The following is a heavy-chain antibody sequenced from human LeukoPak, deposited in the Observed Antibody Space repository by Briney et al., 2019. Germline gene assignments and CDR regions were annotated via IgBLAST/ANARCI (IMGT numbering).Heavy chain of an antibody. CDR2: ISWNSGSI. V-gene: IGHV3-9*01. CDR3: ARTGGWFDP. CDR1: GFTFDDYA. J-gene: IGHJ5*02. Sequence: GGSLRLSCAAPGFTFDDYAMHWVRQAPGKGLEWVSGISWNSGSIGYADSVKGRFTISRDNAKNSLYLQMNSLRAEDTAVYYCARTGGWFDPWGQGTLVTVSS. D-gene: IGHD1/OR15-1a*01.